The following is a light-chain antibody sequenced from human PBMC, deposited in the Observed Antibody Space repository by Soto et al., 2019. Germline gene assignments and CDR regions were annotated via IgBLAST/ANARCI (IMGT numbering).Light chain of an antibody. CDR3: QQYDDWRLLT. CDR1: QSVSSH. J-gene: IGKJ4*01. V-gene: IGKV3-15*01. CDR2: GAS. Sequence: EVVMTQSPATLSVSPGDKATLSCRASQSVSSHLAWYQQKPVQAPRLLIYGASTRASGVPARFSGSGSGTEFTLTTSSLQSDDFAIYYCQQYDDWRLLTFGGGTKVEI.